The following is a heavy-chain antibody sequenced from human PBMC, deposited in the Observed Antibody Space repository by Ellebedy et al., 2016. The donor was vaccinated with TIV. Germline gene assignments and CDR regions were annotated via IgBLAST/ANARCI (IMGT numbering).Heavy chain of an antibody. D-gene: IGHD3-10*01. J-gene: IGHJ4*02. CDR2: IFGGGTT. V-gene: IGHV3-66*01. CDR1: GFTVGTNY. Sequence: GESLKISCAASGFTVGTNYMNWIRQAPGKGLEWVSLIFGGGTTYYADSVKGRFTMSSDTSTNMVFLQINSRRAEDTAVYYCARDGGLGELLEGYFDSWGQGTLVTVSS. CDR3: ARDGGLGELLEGYFDS.